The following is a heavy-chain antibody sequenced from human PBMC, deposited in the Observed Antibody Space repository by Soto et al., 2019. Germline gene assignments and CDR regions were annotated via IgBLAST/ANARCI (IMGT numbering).Heavy chain of an antibody. CDR2: VNPILSMS. CDR1: GDAFNFYS. CDR3: ASSYGSGYRAFDY. Sequence: QVQLVQSGAEVKRPWSSVKVSCKASGDAFNFYSINWVRQAPGVGLEWVGRVNPILSMSNYAQRFQGRVTMTADKSTSTAYMELRSLRSEDTAIYYCASSYGSGYRAFDYWGQVALVTVSS. V-gene: IGHV1-69*02. D-gene: IGHD3-10*01. J-gene: IGHJ4*02.